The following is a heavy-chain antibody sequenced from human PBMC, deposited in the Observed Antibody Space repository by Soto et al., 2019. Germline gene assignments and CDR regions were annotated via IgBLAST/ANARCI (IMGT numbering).Heavy chain of an antibody. J-gene: IGHJ5*02. Sequence: GGSLRLSCAASGFTFSSYAMSWVRQAPGKGLEWVSAISGSGGSTYYADSVKGRFTISRDNSKNMLYLQMNSLRAEDTAVYYCAKDPHGTTVVMPWGQGTLVTVSS. CDR3: AKDPHGTTVVMP. CDR2: ISGSGGST. D-gene: IGHD4-17*01. V-gene: IGHV3-23*01. CDR1: GFTFSSYA.